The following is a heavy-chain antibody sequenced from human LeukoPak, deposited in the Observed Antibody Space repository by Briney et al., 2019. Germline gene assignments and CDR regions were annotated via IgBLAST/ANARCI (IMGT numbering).Heavy chain of an antibody. Sequence: ASVKVSCKASGGTFSSYAISWVRQAPGQGLEWMGGIIPIFGTANYAQKFQGRVTITADESTSTAYMELSSLRSGDTAVYYCARLPSGPLAAAGTGYWGQGTLVTVSS. V-gene: IGHV1-69*01. CDR1: GGTFSSYA. J-gene: IGHJ4*02. CDR2: IIPIFGTA. D-gene: IGHD6-13*01. CDR3: ARLPSGPLAAAGTGY.